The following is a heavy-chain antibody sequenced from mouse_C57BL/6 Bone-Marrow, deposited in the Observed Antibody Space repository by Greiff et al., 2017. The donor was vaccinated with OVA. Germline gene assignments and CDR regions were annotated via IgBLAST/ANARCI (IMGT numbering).Heavy chain of an antibody. CDR3: TSYYGSSVSYWYFDV. Sequence: DVQLQESGTVLARPGASVKMSCKTSGYTFTSYWMHWVKQRPGQGLEWIGAIYPGNSDTSYNQKFKGKAKLTAVTSASTAYMELSSLTNEDSAVYYCTSYYGSSVSYWYFDVWGTGTTVTVSS. D-gene: IGHD1-1*01. J-gene: IGHJ1*03. CDR1: GYTFTSYW. V-gene: IGHV1-5*01. CDR2: IYPGNSDT.